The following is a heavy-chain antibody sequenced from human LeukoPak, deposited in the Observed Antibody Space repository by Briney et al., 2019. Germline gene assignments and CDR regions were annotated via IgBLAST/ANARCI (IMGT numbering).Heavy chain of an antibody. CDR1: GGTFTSYA. CDR2: IIPIFGTA. CDR3: AIRMNRIAEIDY. Sequence: SVKVSCKASGGTFTSYAISWVRQAPGQGLEWMGGIIPIFGTANYAQKFQGRVTITADESTSTAYMELSSLRSEDTAVYYCAIRMNRIAEIDYWGQGTLVTVSS. V-gene: IGHV1-69*13. J-gene: IGHJ4*02. D-gene: IGHD6-13*01.